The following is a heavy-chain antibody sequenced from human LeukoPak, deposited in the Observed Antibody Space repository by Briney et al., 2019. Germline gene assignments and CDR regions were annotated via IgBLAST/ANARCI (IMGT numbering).Heavy chain of an antibody. CDR3: ARHLGYDSSGYYPYYYYYGMDV. Sequence: SQTLSLTCTVSGGSISSGDYYWSWIRQPPGKGLEWIGYIYYSGSTYYNPSLKSRVTISVDTSKNQFSLKLSSVTAADTAVYYCARHLGYDSSGYYPYYYYYGMDVWGQGTTVTVSS. D-gene: IGHD3-22*01. CDR2: IYYSGST. V-gene: IGHV4-30-4*01. J-gene: IGHJ6*02. CDR1: GGSISSGDYY.